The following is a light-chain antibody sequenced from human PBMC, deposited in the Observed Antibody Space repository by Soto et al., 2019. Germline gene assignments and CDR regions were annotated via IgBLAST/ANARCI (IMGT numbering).Light chain of an antibody. J-gene: IGKJ4*01. V-gene: IGKV3D-15*01. CDR3: QQYHDWPPLT. CDR1: QYISSN. Sequence: DIVMTQSPATLSESRGERVTLSCRASQYISSNLAWYQQKPGQPPRLLIYDATSRATGIPSRFSGSGSGTDFTLTIISLQSEDFAVYFCQQYHDWPPLTFVGGTKVEIK. CDR2: DAT.